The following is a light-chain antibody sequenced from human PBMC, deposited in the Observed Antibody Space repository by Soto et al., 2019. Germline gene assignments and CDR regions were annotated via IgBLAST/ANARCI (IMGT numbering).Light chain of an antibody. V-gene: IGKV1-39*01. CDR1: QSISSY. Sequence: DIQMTQSPSSLSASVGDRVTITCRASQSISSYLIWYQQKPGKAPQLLIYDASTLQSGVPSSFSGSGSGTEFTLTISSLQPDDFATYYCQQGHNAPRTFGGGTKVEIK. CDR3: QQGHNAPRT. CDR2: DAS. J-gene: IGKJ4*01.